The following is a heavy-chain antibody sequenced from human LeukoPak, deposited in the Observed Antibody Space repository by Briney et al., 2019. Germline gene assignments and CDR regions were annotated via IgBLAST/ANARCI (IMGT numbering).Heavy chain of an antibody. J-gene: IGHJ3*02. CDR1: GGSINSDY. Sequence: ASETLSLTCSVSGGSINSDYWNWIRQPPGKGLEWIGYIYHSGSTNYNPSLKSRVTISIDKSKKQFSLKLISVTAADTAIYYCARVGGMTTINNAAFDIWGQGTMVTVSS. V-gene: IGHV4-59*01. CDR2: IYHSGST. CDR3: ARVGGMTTINNAAFDI. D-gene: IGHD5-24*01.